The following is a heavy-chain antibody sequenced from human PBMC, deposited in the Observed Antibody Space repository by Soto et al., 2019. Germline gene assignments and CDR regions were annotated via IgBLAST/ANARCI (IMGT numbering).Heavy chain of an antibody. CDR1: GFTFSSYA. CDR2: ISGSGGST. J-gene: IGHJ1*01. Sequence: EVQLLESGGGLVQPGGSLRLSCAASGFTFSSYAMSWVRQAPGKGLEWVSAISGSGGSTYYADSVKGRFIISRDNSKNTLYLQMNSLRAEDTAVYYCAKDSLAAGYFQHWGQGTLVTVSS. V-gene: IGHV3-23*01. D-gene: IGHD6-13*01. CDR3: AKDSLAAGYFQH.